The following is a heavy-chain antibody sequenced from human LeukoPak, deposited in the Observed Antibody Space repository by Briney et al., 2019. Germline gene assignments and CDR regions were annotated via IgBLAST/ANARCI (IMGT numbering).Heavy chain of an antibody. D-gene: IGHD3-16*01. J-gene: IGHJ4*02. CDR2: ISGSGGST. V-gene: IGHV3-23*01. CDR1: GFVVSNNY. CDR3: AKVAGGGAYFDY. Sequence: GGSLRLSCAASGFVVSNNYMSWVRQAPGKGLEWVSAISGSGGSTYYADSVKGRFTISRDNSKNTLYLQMNSLRAEDTAVYYCAKVAGGGAYFDYWGQGTLVTVSS.